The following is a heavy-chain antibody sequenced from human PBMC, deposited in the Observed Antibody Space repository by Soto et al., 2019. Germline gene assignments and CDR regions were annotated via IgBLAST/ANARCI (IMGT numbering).Heavy chain of an antibody. CDR3: APLSVSLSGPYGIHV. D-gene: IGHD2-15*01. V-gene: IGHV4-39*01. J-gene: IGHJ6*01. CDR1: GYSVSSSDYY. CDR2: MLYSGLT. Sequence: SETLSLTCSVSGYSVSSSDYYWAWIRQPPGRGLEWIGSMLYSGLTYYNPSLKSRVTLSVDTSKNQFSVRLNSVTASDTAVYYCAPLSVSLSGPYGIHVWGQGTTVTVSS.